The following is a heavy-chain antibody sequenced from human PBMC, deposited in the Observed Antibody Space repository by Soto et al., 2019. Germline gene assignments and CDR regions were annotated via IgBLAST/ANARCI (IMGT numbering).Heavy chain of an antibody. J-gene: IGHJ3*02. D-gene: IGHD3-9*01. CDR1: GGTFSSYT. Sequence: ASVKVSCKASGGTFSSYTISWVRQAPGQGLEWMGRISAYNGNTNYAQKLQGRVTMTTDTSTSTAYMELRSLRSDDTAVYYCARATYDILTGYPLHHAFDIWGQGTMVTVSS. CDR2: ISAYNGNT. V-gene: IGHV1-18*01. CDR3: ARATYDILTGYPLHHAFDI.